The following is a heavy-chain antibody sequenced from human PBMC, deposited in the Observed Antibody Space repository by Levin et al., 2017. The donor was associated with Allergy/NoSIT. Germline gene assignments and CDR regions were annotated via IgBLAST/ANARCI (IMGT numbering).Heavy chain of an antibody. D-gene: IGHD3-16*01. CDR2: SYYTGNT. CDR1: GDSISNGGYY. V-gene: IGHV4-31*03. Sequence: SETLSLTCTLSGDSISNGGYYWSWIRQYPGRGLEWIGYSYYTGNTYYNPSLESRVTISVDTSKNQFSLNLWSATAADTAVYYCARRARNGYVFQHWGQGTPVTVSS. J-gene: IGHJ1*01. CDR3: ARRARNGYVFQH.